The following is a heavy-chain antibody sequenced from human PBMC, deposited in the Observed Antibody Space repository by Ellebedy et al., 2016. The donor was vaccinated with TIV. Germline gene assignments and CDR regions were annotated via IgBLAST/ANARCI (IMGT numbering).Heavy chain of an antibody. V-gene: IGHV2-5*01. CDR1: GFSLSTSGVG. CDR3: AHRSSGWSVIDY. Sequence: SGPTLVXPTQTLTLTCTFSGFSLSTSGVGVGWIRQPPGKALEWLALIYWNDDKRYSPSLKSRLTITKDTSKNQVVLTMTNMDPVDTATYYCAHRSSGWSVIDYWGQGTLVTVSS. D-gene: IGHD6-19*01. J-gene: IGHJ4*02. CDR2: IYWNDDK.